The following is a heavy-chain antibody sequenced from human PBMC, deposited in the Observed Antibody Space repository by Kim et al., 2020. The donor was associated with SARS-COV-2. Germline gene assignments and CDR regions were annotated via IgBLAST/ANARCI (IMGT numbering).Heavy chain of an antibody. V-gene: IGHV3-30-3*01. Sequence: GGSLRLSCAASGFTFSSYAMHWVRQAPGKGLEWVAVISYDGSNKYYADSVKGRFTISRDNSKNTLYLQMNSLRAEDTAVYYCARVRWSISGWYVWDAFD. CDR3: ARVRWSISGWYVWDAFD. D-gene: IGHD6-19*01. CDR1: GFTFSSYA. CDR2: ISYDGSNK. J-gene: IGHJ3*02.